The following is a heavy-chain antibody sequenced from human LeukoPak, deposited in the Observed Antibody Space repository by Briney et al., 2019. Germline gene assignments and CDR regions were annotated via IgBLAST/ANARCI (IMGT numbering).Heavy chain of an antibody. CDR2: INPNSGGT. Sequence: PRASVKVSCKASGYTFTGYYMHRVRQAPGQGLEWMGWINPNSGGTNYAQKFQGRVTMTRDTSISTAYMELSRLRSDDTAVYYCARDPYSSSWMYYFDYWGQGTLVTVSS. CDR1: GYTFTGYY. D-gene: IGHD6-13*01. J-gene: IGHJ4*02. V-gene: IGHV1-2*02. CDR3: ARDPYSSSWMYYFDY.